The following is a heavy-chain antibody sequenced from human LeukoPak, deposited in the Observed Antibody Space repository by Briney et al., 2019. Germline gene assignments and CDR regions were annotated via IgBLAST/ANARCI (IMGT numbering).Heavy chain of an antibody. Sequence: GGSLRPSCAASGFTFSSYTMNWVRQAPGKGLEWVSSISSSGSYIYYADSVKGRFTISRDNAKNSLYLQMNSLRAEDTAVYYCARDLGAAAGANYDYWGQGTLVTVSS. CDR3: ARDLGAAAGANYDY. V-gene: IGHV3-21*01. J-gene: IGHJ4*02. CDR1: GFTFSSYT. CDR2: ISSSGSYI. D-gene: IGHD6-13*01.